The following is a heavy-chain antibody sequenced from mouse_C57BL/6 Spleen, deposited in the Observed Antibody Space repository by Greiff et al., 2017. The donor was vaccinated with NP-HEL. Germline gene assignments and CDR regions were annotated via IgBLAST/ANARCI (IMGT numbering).Heavy chain of an antibody. Sequence: VQLQQSGAELVRPGASVKLSCKASGYTFTDYYINWVKQRPGQGLEWIARIYPGSGNTYYNEKFKGKATLTAEKSSSTAYMQLSSLTSEDSAVYFCARGELDWYFDVWGTGTTVTVSS. J-gene: IGHJ1*03. CDR1: GYTFTDYY. D-gene: IGHD3-3*01. CDR2: IYPGSGNT. V-gene: IGHV1-76*01. CDR3: ARGELDWYFDV.